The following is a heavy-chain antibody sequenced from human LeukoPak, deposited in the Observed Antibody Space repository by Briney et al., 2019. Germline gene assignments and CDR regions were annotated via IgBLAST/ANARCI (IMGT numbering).Heavy chain of an antibody. CDR1: GFSVSNND. V-gene: IGHV3-66*01. D-gene: IGHD3-3*01. CDR2: IYSGGST. CDR3: ARAHPSRDFWSGYDFADY. Sequence: PGGSLRLSCATSGFSVSNNDMNWVRQAPGQGLEWVSVIYSGGSTDYADSVKGRFTISRDNAKNSLYLQMNSLRAEDTAVYYCARAHPSRDFWSGYDFADYWGQGTLVTVSS. J-gene: IGHJ4*02.